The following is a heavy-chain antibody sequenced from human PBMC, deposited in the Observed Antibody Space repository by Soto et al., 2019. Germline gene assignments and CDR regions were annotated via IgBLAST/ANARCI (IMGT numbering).Heavy chain of an antibody. CDR1: GGTFSSYT. J-gene: IGHJ3*02. V-gene: IGHV1-69*02. CDR2: IIPILGIA. Sequence: QVQLVQSGAEVKKPGSSVKVSCKASGGTFSSYTISWVRQAPGQGLEWMGRIIPILGIANYAQKFQGRVTSTADKSTSTAYMELSSLRSEDTAVYYCARVSAAAGDAFDIWGQGTMVTVSS. CDR3: ARVSAAAGDAFDI. D-gene: IGHD6-13*01.